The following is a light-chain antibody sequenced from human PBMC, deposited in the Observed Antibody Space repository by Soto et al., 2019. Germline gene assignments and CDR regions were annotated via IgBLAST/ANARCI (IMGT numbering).Light chain of an antibody. V-gene: IGKV3-20*01. CDR1: QSFSGSY. CDR3: HHSGSAPWT. J-gene: IGKJ1*01. CDR2: ATS. Sequence: EIVLTQSPGTLSLSPGERATLSCRASQSFSGSYLAWYQQKPGQAPRLLIYATSRRATGIPGRFSGSASETDFTLTISSLEPEDFAVYYCHHSGSAPWTFGQGTKVEIK.